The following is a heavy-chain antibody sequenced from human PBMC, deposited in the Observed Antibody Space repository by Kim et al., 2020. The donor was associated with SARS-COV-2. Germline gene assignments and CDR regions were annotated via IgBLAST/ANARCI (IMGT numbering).Heavy chain of an antibody. Sequence: SVKVRFTISRDNSKNTLYLQMNSLRAEDTAVYYCAKDPSRYYGSGSTHDYWGQGTLVTVSS. J-gene: IGHJ4*02. CDR3: AKDPSRYYGSGSTHDY. V-gene: IGHV3-23*01. D-gene: IGHD3-10*01.